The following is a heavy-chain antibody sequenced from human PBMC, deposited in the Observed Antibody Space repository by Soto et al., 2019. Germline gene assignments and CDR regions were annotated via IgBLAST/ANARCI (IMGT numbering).Heavy chain of an antibody. V-gene: IGHV4-61*01. D-gene: IGHD1-26*01. Sequence: SETLSLTCTVSGGSVSSGSYYWSWIRQPPGKGLEWIGYMHYSGSTNYNPSLKSRVTISLDTSKNQFSLKLSSVTAADTAVYYCAAFLSTGGYNAIYPFDHWGQGALVTVSS. CDR2: MHYSGST. CDR3: AAFLSTGGYNAIYPFDH. J-gene: IGHJ4*02. CDR1: GGSVSSGSYY.